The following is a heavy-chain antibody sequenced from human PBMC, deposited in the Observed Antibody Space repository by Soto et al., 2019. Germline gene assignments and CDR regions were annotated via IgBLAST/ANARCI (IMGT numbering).Heavy chain of an antibody. Sequence: ETLSLTCTVSGGSISSYYWSWIRQPPGKGLEWIGYIYYGGSTNYNPSLKGRVTISVDTSKNQFSLKLSSVTAADTAVYYCARESGSTSCFDPWGQGTLVTVSS. D-gene: IGHD2-2*01. V-gene: IGHV4-59*01. CDR2: IYYGGST. CDR1: GGSISSYY. CDR3: ARESGSTSCFDP. J-gene: IGHJ5*02.